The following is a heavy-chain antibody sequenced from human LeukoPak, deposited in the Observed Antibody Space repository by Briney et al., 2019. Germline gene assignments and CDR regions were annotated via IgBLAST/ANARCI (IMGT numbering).Heavy chain of an antibody. V-gene: IGHV3-30*18. Sequence: GGSLRLSCAASGFTFSRSGMHWVRQAPGKGLEWVAVISYDGSNKYYADSVKGRFTISRDNSKNTLYLQMNSLRAEDTAVYYCAKDYPWEVGLVGATLHWGQGTLVTVSS. J-gene: IGHJ4*02. CDR2: ISYDGSNK. D-gene: IGHD1-26*01. CDR1: GFTFSRSG. CDR3: AKDYPWEVGLVGATLH.